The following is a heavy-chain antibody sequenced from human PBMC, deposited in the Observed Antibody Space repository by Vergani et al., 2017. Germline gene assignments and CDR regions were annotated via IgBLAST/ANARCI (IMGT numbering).Heavy chain of an antibody. CDR2: ISSSGSTI. D-gene: IGHD1-26*01. V-gene: IGHV3-48*03. CDR1: GFTFSSYE. Sequence: EVQLVESGGGLVKPGGSLRLSCAASGFTFSSYEMNWVRQAPGKGLEWVSYISSSGSTIYYADSVKGRFTISRDNAKNSLYLQMNSLRAEDTAVYYCARENPNGIVGGGAFDIWGQGTMVTVSS. J-gene: IGHJ3*02. CDR3: ARENPNGIVGGGAFDI.